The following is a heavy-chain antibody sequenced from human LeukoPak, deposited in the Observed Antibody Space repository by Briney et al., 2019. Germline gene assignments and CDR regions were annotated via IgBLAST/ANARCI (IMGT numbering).Heavy chain of an antibody. J-gene: IGHJ4*02. CDR3: TRDYYDSRGYYYYFDY. D-gene: IGHD3-22*01. V-gene: IGHV3-49*04. CDR1: GFSVSDKY. CDR2: IRSKTYGGTT. Sequence: SLRLSCAASGFSVSDKYMGWVRQAPGKGLEWVGFIRSKTYGGTTDYAASVKGRFTISRDDSKSIAYLQMNSLKTEDTAVYYCTRDYYDSRGYYYYFDYWGQGTLVTVSS.